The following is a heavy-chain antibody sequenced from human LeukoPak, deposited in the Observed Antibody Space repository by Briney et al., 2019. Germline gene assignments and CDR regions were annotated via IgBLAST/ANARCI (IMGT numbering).Heavy chain of an antibody. CDR2: ISTEIGNT. CDR3: ARDRYGYCGGGSCFLFDY. V-gene: IGHV1-18*04. D-gene: IGHD2-15*01. Sequence: PGASVKVSCKASGYSFHDFGISWVRQAPGQGLEWMGWISTEIGNTNYAQRLQGKVTMTRDTSTSTVYMELTSLTSDDTAVYYCARDRYGYCGGGSCFLFDYSGQGTLVTVSS. CDR1: GYSFHDFG. J-gene: IGHJ4*02.